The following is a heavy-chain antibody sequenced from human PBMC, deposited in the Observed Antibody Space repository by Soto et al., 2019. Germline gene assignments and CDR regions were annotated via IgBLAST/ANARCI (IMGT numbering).Heavy chain of an antibody. D-gene: IGHD1-26*01. Sequence: QVQMVQSGAEVKKPGSSVKVSCKASGGTFSSYSINWVRQAPGQGLEWMGEIIPIFGTANYAQKFQGIVTITADESTSTAYLELSSLRSEDTAVYYCARDGGRHSGGIDYRGQGTVVTVSS. CDR2: IIPIFGTA. V-gene: IGHV1-69*01. J-gene: IGHJ4*02. CDR1: GGTFSSYS. CDR3: ARDGGRHSGGIDY.